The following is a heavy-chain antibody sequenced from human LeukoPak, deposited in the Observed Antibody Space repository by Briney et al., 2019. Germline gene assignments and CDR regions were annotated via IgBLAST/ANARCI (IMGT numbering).Heavy chain of an antibody. D-gene: IGHD3-22*01. V-gene: IGHV3-9*01. Sequence: GGSLRLSCAASGFTFSSYAMSWVRQAPGKGLEWVSGISWNSGSIGYADSVKGRFTISRDNAKNSLYLQMNSLRAEDTALYYCAKDAHYYDSSGYYYSWGQGTLVTVSS. CDR2: ISWNSGSI. CDR1: GFTFSSYA. CDR3: AKDAHYYDSSGYYYS. J-gene: IGHJ4*02.